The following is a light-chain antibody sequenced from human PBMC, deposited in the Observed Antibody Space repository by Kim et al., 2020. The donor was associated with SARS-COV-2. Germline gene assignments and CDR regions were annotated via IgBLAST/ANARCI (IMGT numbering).Light chain of an antibody. Sequence: QLTQSPSSLSASAEDSVTITCRASQDIGSTVAWYQQKPGQPPNLLIFDASTLQTGIPPRFGGRGSVTEFTLTIGSLQPEDFATYFCQQFHIYPFTFGPGTKVDIK. CDR3: QQFHIYPFT. CDR2: DAS. V-gene: IGKV1-13*02. J-gene: IGKJ3*01. CDR1: QDIGST.